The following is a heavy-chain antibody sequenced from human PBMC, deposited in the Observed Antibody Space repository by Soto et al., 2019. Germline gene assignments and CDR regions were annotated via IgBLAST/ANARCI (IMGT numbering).Heavy chain of an antibody. Sequence: QVQLVQSGAEMKKPVSSVKVSCQSSGGTFNTYAMNGVRQAPGQGPEWMGDISPMFGAANYAPKFQGRVTITADESTGTSYMQLSSLTSEDTALYFCAREVQVHTPAFVYWGQGTLVTVSS. D-gene: IGHD3-10*01. V-gene: IGHV1-69*19. CDR3: AREVQVHTPAFVY. CDR2: ISPMFGAA. J-gene: IGHJ4*02. CDR1: GGTFNTYA.